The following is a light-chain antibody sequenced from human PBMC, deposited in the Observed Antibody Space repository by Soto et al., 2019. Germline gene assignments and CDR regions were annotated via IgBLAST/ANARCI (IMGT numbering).Light chain of an antibody. CDR2: GAS. Sequence: EIVLTQSPGTLSLSPGERATLSCRASQSVSGNYIAWYQQKPGQAPRLLIYGASSRATGIPDRFSGSGSGTDFTLTISRLGPEDFAVYYCQQYDSKPQTFGQGTTVE. CDR1: QSVSGNY. V-gene: IGKV3-20*01. J-gene: IGKJ1*01. CDR3: QQYDSKPQT.